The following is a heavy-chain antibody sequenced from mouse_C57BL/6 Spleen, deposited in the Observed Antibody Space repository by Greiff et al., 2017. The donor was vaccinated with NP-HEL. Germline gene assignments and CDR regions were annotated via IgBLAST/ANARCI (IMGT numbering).Heavy chain of an antibody. V-gene: IGHV1-82*01. D-gene: IGHD3-2*02. CDR2: IYPGDGDT. CDR1: GYAFSSSW. Sequence: QVQLKQSGPELVQPGASVKISCKASGYAFSSSWMNWVKQRHGKGLEWIGRIYPGDGDTHYNGKFKGKATLTADKSSSTAYMQLSSLTSEDSAVYFCARAGFAWFAYWGQGTLGTGSA. CDR3: ARAGFAWFAY. J-gene: IGHJ3*01.